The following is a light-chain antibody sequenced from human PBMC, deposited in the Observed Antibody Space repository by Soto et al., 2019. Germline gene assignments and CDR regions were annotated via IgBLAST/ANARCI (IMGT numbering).Light chain of an antibody. Sequence: QSVLTQPPSASGTPGQRVTIFCSGSSSNIGTNYVYWYQQLPGTAPKLLIYSNSQRPSGVPERFSGSKSGTSASLAISGLRSEDEADYYCAGWDDSLSGPVFGGGTKLTVL. CDR1: SSNIGTNY. CDR3: AGWDDSLSGPV. V-gene: IGLV1-47*02. J-gene: IGLJ2*01. CDR2: SNS.